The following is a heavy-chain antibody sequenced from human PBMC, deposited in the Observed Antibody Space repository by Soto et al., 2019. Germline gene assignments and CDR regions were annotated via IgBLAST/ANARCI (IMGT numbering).Heavy chain of an antibody. CDR3: AKDGQQWLVRRVYYFDY. CDR1: GFTFSSYA. CDR2: ISGSGGST. J-gene: IGHJ4*02. V-gene: IGHV3-23*01. D-gene: IGHD6-19*01. Sequence: GGSLRLSCAASGFTFSSYAMSWVRQAPGKGLEWVSAISGSGGSTYYADSVKGRFTISRDNSKNTLYLQMNSLRAEDTAVYYCAKDGQQWLVRRVYYFDYWGQGTLVTVSS.